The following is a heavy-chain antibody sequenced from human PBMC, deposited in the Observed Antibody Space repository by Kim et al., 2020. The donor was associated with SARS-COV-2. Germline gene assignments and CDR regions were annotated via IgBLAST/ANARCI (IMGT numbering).Heavy chain of an antibody. V-gene: IGHV3-21*01. CDR2: ISSSSSYI. D-gene: IGHD2-2*01. Sequence: GGSLRLSCAASGFTFSSYSMNWVRQAPGKGLEWVSSISSSSSYIYYADSVKGRFTISRDNAKNSLYLQMNSLRAEDTAVYYCAREIVVVPAAMPVGHLDYYYYYGMDVWGQGTTVTVSS. CDR3: AREIVVVPAAMPVGHLDYYYYYGMDV. CDR1: GFTFSSYS. J-gene: IGHJ6*02.